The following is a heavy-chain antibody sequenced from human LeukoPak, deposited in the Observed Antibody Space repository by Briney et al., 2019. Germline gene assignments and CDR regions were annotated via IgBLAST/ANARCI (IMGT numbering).Heavy chain of an antibody. J-gene: IGHJ4*02. CDR2: ISWNSGSI. Sequence: PGGSLRLSCAASGFTFDDYAMHWVRQAPGKGLEWVSGISWNSGSIGYADSVKGRFTISRDNAKNSLYLQMNSLRAEDTALYYCAKVSHCSGGSCYYFDYWGQGTLVTVSS. CDR3: AKVSHCSGGSCYYFDY. CDR1: GFTFDDYA. V-gene: IGHV3-9*01. D-gene: IGHD2-15*01.